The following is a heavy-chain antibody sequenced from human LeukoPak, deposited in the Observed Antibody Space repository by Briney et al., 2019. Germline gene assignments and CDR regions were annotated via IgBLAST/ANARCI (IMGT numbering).Heavy chain of an antibody. CDR1: GYTFTAYY. CDR2: INPNTGGT. V-gene: IGHV1-2*02. D-gene: IGHD2-8*02. J-gene: IGHJ4*02. Sequence: ASVKVSCKASGYTFTAYYMYWVRQAPGQGLEWMGWINPNTGGTNSAQKFQGRVTMTRDTSISTAYMELKRLSSDDTAVYFCAREGFCTGSKCPAEYWGQGTLVTVSS. CDR3: AREGFCTGSKCPAEY.